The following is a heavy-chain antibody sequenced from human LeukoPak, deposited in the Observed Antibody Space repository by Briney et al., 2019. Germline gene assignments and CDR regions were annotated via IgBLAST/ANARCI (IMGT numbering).Heavy chain of an antibody. CDR3: AKVTDDSSGYYYYYYYMDV. J-gene: IGHJ6*03. Sequence: GGSLRLSCAASGFTFSSYAMGWVRQAPGKGLEWVSAISGSGGSTYYADSVKGRFTISRDNSKNTLYLQMNSLRAEDTAVYYCAKVTDDSSGYYYYYYYMDVWGKGTTVTVSS. CDR2: ISGSGGST. CDR1: GFTFSSYA. V-gene: IGHV3-23*01. D-gene: IGHD3-22*01.